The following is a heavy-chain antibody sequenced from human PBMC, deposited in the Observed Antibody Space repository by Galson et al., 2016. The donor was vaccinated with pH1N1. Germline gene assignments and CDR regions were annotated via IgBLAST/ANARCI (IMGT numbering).Heavy chain of an antibody. CDR2: TYYRSKWYN. CDR1: GDSVSSNTAA. V-gene: IGHV6-1*01. CDR3: AMDYFGLDV. Sequence: CAISGDSVSSNTAAWNWIRQSPSRGLEWLGRTYYRSKWYNDYAVSVKSRININPDTSSTQISLQLKSVTPDDTAVYYCAMDYFGLDVWGQGTTVTVSS. J-gene: IGHJ6*02.